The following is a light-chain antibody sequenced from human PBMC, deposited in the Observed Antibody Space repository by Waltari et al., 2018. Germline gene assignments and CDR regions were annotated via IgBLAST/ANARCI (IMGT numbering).Light chain of an antibody. J-gene: IGLJ2*01. V-gene: IGLV2-14*03. CDR2: DVN. CDR1: SSDIGGYNF. Sequence: QSALTQPASVSGSPGQSITISCTGTSSDIGGYNFVSWYQQYPGKVPKLIIYDVNNRPSGFSNRFSGSKSGDTASLTISGLQAEDEADYYCSSYISSDIPVVFGGGTKLTVL. CDR3: SSYISSDIPVV.